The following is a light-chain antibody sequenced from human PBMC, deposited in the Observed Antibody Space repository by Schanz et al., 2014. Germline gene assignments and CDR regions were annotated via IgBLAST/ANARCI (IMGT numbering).Light chain of an antibody. V-gene: IGKV3-15*01. CDR3: QQYYSWPPYT. CDR1: QSVSSN. CDR2: DAS. Sequence: EIVMTQSPATLSVSPGERATLSCRASQSVSSNLAWYQQKHGQAPRLLIYDASTRATGIPVRFSGSGSATEFTLTISSLQSEDFAVYYCQQYYSWPPYTFGQGTNLEI. J-gene: IGKJ2*01.